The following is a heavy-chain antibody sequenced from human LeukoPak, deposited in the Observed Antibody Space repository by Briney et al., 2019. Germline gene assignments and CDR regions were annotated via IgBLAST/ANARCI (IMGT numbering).Heavy chain of an antibody. V-gene: IGHV1-2*02. J-gene: IGHJ5*02. D-gene: IGHD2-8*01. CDR1: GYTFTGYY. CDR3: ARANRRELYIKNNWFDP. Sequence: GASVKVSCKASGYTFTGYYMHWVRQAPGQGLEWMGWINPNSGGTNHAQKFQGRVTMTRDTSISTAYTELNRLRSDDTAVYYCARANRRELYIKNNWFDPWGQGALVTVSS. CDR2: INPNSGGT.